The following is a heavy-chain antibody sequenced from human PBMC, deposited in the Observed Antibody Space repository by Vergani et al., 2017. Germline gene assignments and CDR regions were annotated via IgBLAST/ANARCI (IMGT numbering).Heavy chain of an antibody. CDR2: IRSKANSYAT. CDR1: GFTFSGSA. V-gene: IGHV3-73*01. D-gene: IGHD1-26*01. Sequence: EVQLVESGGGLVQPGGSLKLPCAASGFTFSGSAMHWVRQAPGKGLEWVGRIRSKANSYATAYAASVKGRFTISRDDSKNTAYLQMNSLKTEDTAVYYSSLPGVGATKEGYYGMDVWGQGTTVTVSS. J-gene: IGHJ6*02. CDR3: SLPGVGATKEGYYGMDV.